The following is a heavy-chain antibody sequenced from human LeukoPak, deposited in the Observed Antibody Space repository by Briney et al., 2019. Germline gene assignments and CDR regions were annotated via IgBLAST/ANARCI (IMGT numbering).Heavy chain of an antibody. CDR3: ARGYDYVYYFDY. V-gene: IGHV4-31*03. J-gene: IGHJ4*02. CDR1: GGSISSGGYY. D-gene: IGHD3-16*01. Sequence: PSETLSLTCTVPGGSISSGGYYWSWIRQHPGKGLEWIGYIYYSGSTYYNPSLKSRVTISVDTSKNRFSLKLSSVTAADTAVYYCARGYDYVYYFDYWGQGTLVTVSS. CDR2: IYYSGST.